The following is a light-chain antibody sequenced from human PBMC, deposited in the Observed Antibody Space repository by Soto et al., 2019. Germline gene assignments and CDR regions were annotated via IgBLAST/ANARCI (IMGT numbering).Light chain of an antibody. CDR1: QSISSW. V-gene: IGKV1-5*03. J-gene: IGKJ4*01. CDR2: KAS. Sequence: DIQMTQSPSTLSASVGDRVTITCRASQSISSWLAWYQQKPGKAPKLLIYKASTLESGVPSRFSGSGSGTEFTLTISSLQADDFAIYYCQQCNGYRLACGGGNKVAIK. CDR3: QQCNGYRLA.